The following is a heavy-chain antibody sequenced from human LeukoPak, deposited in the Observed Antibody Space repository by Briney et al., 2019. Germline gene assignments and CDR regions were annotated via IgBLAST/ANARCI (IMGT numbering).Heavy chain of an antibody. CDR3: AKSYFDYSTYFSYYFNL. CDR2: VYTSGST. Sequence: KSSETLSLTCTVSGGSLSGGYWSWIRQPPGGGLEWIGYVYTSGSTNYNPSLKSRVTISVDTSKSQFALKLSSVTAADTAVYYCAKSYFDYSTYFSYYFNLWGQGALVTVSS. J-gene: IGHJ4*02. D-gene: IGHD4-11*01. CDR1: GGSLSGGY. V-gene: IGHV4-4*09.